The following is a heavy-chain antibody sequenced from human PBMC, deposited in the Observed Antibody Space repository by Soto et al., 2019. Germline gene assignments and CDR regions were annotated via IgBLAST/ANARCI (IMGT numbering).Heavy chain of an antibody. J-gene: IGHJ6*02. V-gene: IGHV5-10-1*01. CDR1: GYSFTSYW. CDR2: IDPSDSYT. D-gene: IGHD4-4*01. CDR3: AITVEHYYYGMDV. Sequence: GESLKISCKGSGYSFTSYWISWVRQMPGKGLEWMGRIDPSDSYTNYSPSFQGHVTISADKSISTAYLQWSSLTASDTAMYYCAITVEHYYYGMDVWGQETTLTVA.